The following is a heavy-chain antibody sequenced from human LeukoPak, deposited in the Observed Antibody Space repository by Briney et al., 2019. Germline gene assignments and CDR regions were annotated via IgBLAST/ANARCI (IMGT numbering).Heavy chain of an antibody. CDR2: IYNSGST. V-gene: IGHV4-4*07. J-gene: IGHJ2*01. CDR3: ARVSSSWYQDWYFDL. D-gene: IGHD6-13*01. Sequence: SETLSLTCTVSGGSISSYDWSWIRQPAGKGLEWIGRIYNSGSTNYNPSLKSRVSMSVDTSKNQFSLKLSSVTAADTAVYYCARVSSSWYQDWYFDLWGRGTLVTVSS. CDR1: GGSISSYD.